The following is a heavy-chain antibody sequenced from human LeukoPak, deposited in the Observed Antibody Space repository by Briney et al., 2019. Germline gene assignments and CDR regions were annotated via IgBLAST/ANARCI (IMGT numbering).Heavy chain of an antibody. D-gene: IGHD6-13*01. V-gene: IGHV4-39*01. CDR1: CGSISSSSYY. CDR2: IYYSGST. CDR3: ARHEYSSSWPFDY. Sequence: SETLSLTCTVSCGSISSSSYYWGWIRQPPGKGLEWIGSIYYSGSTYYNPSLKSRVTISVDTSKNQFSLKLSSVTAADTAVYYCARHEYSSSWPFDYWGQGTLVTVSS. J-gene: IGHJ4*02.